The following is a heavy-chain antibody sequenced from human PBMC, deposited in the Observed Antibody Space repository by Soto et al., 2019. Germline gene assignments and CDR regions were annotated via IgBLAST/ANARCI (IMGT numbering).Heavy chain of an antibody. V-gene: IGHV3-23*01. CDR3: AKCDVLMTTSVGWCNWFDP. Sequence: EVQLLESGGSLVQPGGSLRLSCAASGFTFSTFAMNWVRQAPGEGLEWVSSISGSGGNTQYADSVKGRVTISRDNSKNTLYLQMNTLGAEDTAVYYCAKCDVLMTTSVGWCNWFDPWGQGTLVIVSS. CDR2: ISGSGGNT. CDR1: GFTFSTFA. D-gene: IGHD2-21*01. J-gene: IGHJ5*02.